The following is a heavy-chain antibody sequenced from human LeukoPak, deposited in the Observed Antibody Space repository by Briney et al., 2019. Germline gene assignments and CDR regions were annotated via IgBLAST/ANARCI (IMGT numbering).Heavy chain of an antibody. CDR1: GYTFTGYY. J-gene: IGHJ5*02. CDR2: INPNSGGT. V-gene: IGHV1-2*06. D-gene: IGHD3-10*01. CDR3: ARDDDAGWFGELLKYNWFDP. Sequence: ASVKVSCKASGYTFTGYYMRWVRQAPGQGLEWMGRINPNSGGTNYAQKFQGRVTMTRDTSISTAYMELSRLRSDDTAVYYCARDDDAGWFGELLKYNWFDPWGQGTLVTVSS.